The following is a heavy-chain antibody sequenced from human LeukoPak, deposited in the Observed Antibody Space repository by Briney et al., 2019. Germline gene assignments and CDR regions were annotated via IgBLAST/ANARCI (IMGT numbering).Heavy chain of an antibody. Sequence: PGGSLRLSCAASGFTFSRRSMHWVRQSPGKRLEWVAVISFDGSNKYYADSVKGRFTISRDNSKNTLYLQMNSLRGEDTAVYYCAKSLRTRIYYFDYWGQGTLVTVSS. J-gene: IGHJ4*02. CDR2: ISFDGSNK. CDR1: GFTFSRRS. D-gene: IGHD1-7*01. CDR3: AKSLRTRIYYFDY. V-gene: IGHV3-30*04.